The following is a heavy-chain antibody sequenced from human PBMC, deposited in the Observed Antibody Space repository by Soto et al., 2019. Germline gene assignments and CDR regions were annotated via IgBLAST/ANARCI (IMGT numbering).Heavy chain of an antibody. Sequence: QVQLRESGPGLVKPSETLSLTCTVSGGSISSSYWSWIRQPPGKTLEYIGYINYSGSTNYNPSLKSXVXIXXDTSKNQFSLKLSSVTAADTAVYYCASLNFDILTGYYAFDIWGQGTMVTVSS. D-gene: IGHD3-9*01. CDR2: INYSGST. J-gene: IGHJ3*02. CDR1: GGSISSSY. CDR3: ASLNFDILTGYYAFDI. V-gene: IGHV4-59*08.